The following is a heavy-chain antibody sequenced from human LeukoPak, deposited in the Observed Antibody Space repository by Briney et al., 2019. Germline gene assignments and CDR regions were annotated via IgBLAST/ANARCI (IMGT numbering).Heavy chain of an antibody. CDR1: GYSFTTYW. D-gene: IGHD2-15*01. V-gene: IGHV5-51*01. CDR3: ARRSRIGGSCYSNFDY. J-gene: IGHJ4*02. CDR2: IYPGDSDT. Sequence: GESLKISCKGSGYSFTTYWIGWVRQMPGKGLEWMGIIYPGDSDTRYSPSFQGQVTISADKSISTAYLQWSSLKASDTAMYYCARRSRIGGSCYSNFDYWGQGTLVIVSS.